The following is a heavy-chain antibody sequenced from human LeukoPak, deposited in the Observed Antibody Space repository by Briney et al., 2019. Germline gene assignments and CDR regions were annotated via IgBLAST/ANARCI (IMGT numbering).Heavy chain of an antibody. D-gene: IGHD2-2*01. CDR2: ISSSSGHI. V-gene: IGHV3-21*01. Sequence: GGSLRLACAASGFTFSGYSMNWVRQAPGKGLELVSSISSSSGHIHYADSVKGRFTISRDNAKNSVYLQMNSLRAEDTAVYFCGRDSVTVAPAAPDYWGQGTLVTVSS. CDR3: GRDSVTVAPAAPDY. J-gene: IGHJ4*02. CDR1: GFTFSGYS.